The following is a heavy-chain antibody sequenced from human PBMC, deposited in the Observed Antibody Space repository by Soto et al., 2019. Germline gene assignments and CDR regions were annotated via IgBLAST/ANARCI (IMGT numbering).Heavy chain of an antibody. CDR3: VRTSLVVVAATGEDY. Sequence: EVQLVESGGGLVQPGGSLRLSCAASGFTFSSYWMHWVRQAPGKGLVWVSRINSDGSSTSYADSVKGRFTISRDNAKNTLYLQMNSLRAEDTAVYYCVRTSLVVVAATGEDYWGQGTLVTVSS. CDR2: INSDGSST. D-gene: IGHD2-15*01. CDR1: GFTFSSYW. J-gene: IGHJ4*02. V-gene: IGHV3-74*01.